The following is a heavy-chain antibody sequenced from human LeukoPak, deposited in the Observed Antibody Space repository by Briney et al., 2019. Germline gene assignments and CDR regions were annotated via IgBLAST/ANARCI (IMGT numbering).Heavy chain of an antibody. J-gene: IGHJ4*02. CDR3: ARIRCGHTNGICYNY. Sequence: SETLSLTCAVYGVSSSGYYWSWIRQPPGKGLEWIGEINHSGGTKYNPSLKSRVTISIDTPENQFSLKLSSVTAADTAVYYCARIRCGHTNGICYNYWSQGTLVTVSS. CDR2: INHSGGT. CDR1: GVSSSGYY. D-gene: IGHD2-8*01. V-gene: IGHV4-34*01.